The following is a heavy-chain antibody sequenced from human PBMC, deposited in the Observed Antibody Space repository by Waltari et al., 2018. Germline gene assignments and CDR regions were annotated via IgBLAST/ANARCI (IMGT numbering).Heavy chain of an antibody. D-gene: IGHD5-12*01. CDR3: ARDQRHSGYDENWFDP. V-gene: IGHV3-48*01. Sequence: EVQLVESGGGLVQPGGSLRLSCAASGFTFSSYSMNWVRQAPGKGLEWVSYISSSSSTIYYADSVKGRFTISRDNAKNSLYLQMNSLRAEDTAVYYCARDQRHSGYDENWFDPWGQGTLVTVSS. CDR1: GFTFSSYS. J-gene: IGHJ5*02. CDR2: ISSSSSTI.